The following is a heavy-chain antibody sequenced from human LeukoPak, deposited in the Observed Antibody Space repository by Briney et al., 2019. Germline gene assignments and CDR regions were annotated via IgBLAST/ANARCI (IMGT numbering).Heavy chain of an antibody. D-gene: IGHD5/OR15-5a*01. J-gene: IGHJ4*02. Sequence: TGGSLRLSCAASGCTFTSYAMSWVRQAPGKGLEWVSTISGGGGSTYYTDSVKGRFTIFRDNSRNTLYLQMTSLRAEDTAVYYCARVSRVSSNFDFWGQGTLVTVSS. V-gene: IGHV3-23*01. CDR3: ARVSRVSSNFDF. CDR1: GCTFTSYA. CDR2: ISGGGGST.